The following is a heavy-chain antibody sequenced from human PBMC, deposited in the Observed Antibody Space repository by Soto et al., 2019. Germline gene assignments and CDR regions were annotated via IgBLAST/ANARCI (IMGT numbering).Heavy chain of an antibody. CDR1: GLTFRTFE. CDR2: ISSSGRTM. Sequence: GGSLRLSCAASGLTFRTFEMNWVRQAPGKGLEWLSYISSSGRTMYYADSVKGRFTISRDDTKNSLYLQMNSLRAEDTAVYYCARELITSYYFDYWGQGTLVTSPQ. J-gene: IGHJ4*01. D-gene: IGHD3-22*01. CDR3: ARELITSYYFDY. V-gene: IGHV3-48*03.